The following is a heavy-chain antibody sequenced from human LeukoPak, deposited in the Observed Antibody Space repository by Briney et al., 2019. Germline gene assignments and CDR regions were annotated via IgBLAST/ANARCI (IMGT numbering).Heavy chain of an antibody. CDR2: IYYSGST. CDR1: GGSISSSSYY. J-gene: IGHJ5*02. D-gene: IGHD1-26*01. Sequence: SETLSLTCTVSGGSISSSSYYWGWIRQPPGKGLEWYVSIYYSGSTYYHPSLKSRVTISVDTSKNQFSLKLSSVTAADTAVYYCARGIVGATTPTNWFDPWGQGTLVTVSS. V-gene: IGHV4-39*07. CDR3: ARGIVGATTPTNWFDP.